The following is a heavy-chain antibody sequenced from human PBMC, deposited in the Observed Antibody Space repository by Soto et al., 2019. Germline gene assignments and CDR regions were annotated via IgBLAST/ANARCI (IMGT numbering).Heavy chain of an antibody. V-gene: IGHV1-18*01. CDR2: ISGNNGNT. J-gene: IGHJ5*01. CDR3: ARVGPPADS. CDR1: GYSFSNFG. Sequence: ASVKVSCKACGYSFSNFGISWLRQAPGQGPEWMGWISGNNGNTNYAQKFQGRVTVTRDTSASTAYMELSSLRSEDTAVDYCARVGPPADSWGQGTLVTVSS.